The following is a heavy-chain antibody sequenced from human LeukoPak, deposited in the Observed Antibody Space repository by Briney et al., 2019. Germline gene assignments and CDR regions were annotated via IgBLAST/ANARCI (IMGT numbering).Heavy chain of an antibody. CDR3: ARVLRFLEWLQFDY. CDR2: IIPIFGTA. J-gene: IGHJ4*02. D-gene: IGHD3-3*01. V-gene: IGHV1-69*13. Sequence: SVKVSCKASGGTFSSYAISWVRQAPGQGLEWMGGIIPIFGTANYAQKFQGRVTITADESTSTAYMELSSLRSEDTAVYYCARVLRFLEWLQFDYWGQGTLVTVSS. CDR1: GGTFSSYA.